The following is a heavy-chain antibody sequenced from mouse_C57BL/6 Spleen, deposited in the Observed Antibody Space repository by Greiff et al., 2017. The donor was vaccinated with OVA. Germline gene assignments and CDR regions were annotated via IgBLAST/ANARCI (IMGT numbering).Heavy chain of an antibody. CDR3: ASNYYGSSRERYYAMDY. D-gene: IGHD1-1*01. Sequence: VKLMESGPGLVQPSQSLSITCTVSGFSLTSYGVHWVRQSPGKGLEWLGVIWSGGSTDYNAAFISRLSISKDNSKSQVFFKMNSLQADDTAIYYCASNYYGSSRERYYAMDYWGQGTSVTVSS. V-gene: IGHV2-2*01. CDR1: GFSLTSYG. J-gene: IGHJ4*01. CDR2: IWSGGST.